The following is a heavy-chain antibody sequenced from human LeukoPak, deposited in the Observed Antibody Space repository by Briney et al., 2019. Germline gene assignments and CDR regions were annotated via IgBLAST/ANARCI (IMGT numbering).Heavy chain of an antibody. D-gene: IGHD3-22*01. Sequence: ASVKVSCKASGYTFTGYYMHWVRQAPGQGLEWMGWINPNSGGTNYAQKFQGKVTMTRDTSISTAYMELSRLRSDDTAVYYCAREGRYYDSSGYYGTNDYWGQEPLVTVSS. CDR1: GYTFTGYY. J-gene: IGHJ4*02. V-gene: IGHV1-2*02. CDR3: AREGRYYDSSGYYGTNDY. CDR2: INPNSGGT.